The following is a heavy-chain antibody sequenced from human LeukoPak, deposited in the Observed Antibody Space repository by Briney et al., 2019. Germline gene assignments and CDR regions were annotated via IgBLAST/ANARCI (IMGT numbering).Heavy chain of an antibody. J-gene: IGHJ5*02. CDR2: IYHSGST. CDR1: GGSISSGGYY. V-gene: IGHV4-30-2*01. D-gene: IGHD3-3*02. CDR3: ARGSIGDWFDP. Sequence: SETLSLTCTVSGGSISSGGYYWSWIRQPPGKGLEWIGYIYHSGSTYYNPSLKSRVTISVDRSKNQFSLKLSSVTAADTAVYYCARGSIGDWFDPWGQGTLVTVSS.